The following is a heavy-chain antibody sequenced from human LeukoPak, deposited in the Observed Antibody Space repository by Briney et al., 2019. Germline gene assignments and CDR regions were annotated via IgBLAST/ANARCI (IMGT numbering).Heavy chain of an antibody. Sequence: SETLSLTCTVSGGSISSSSYYWGWIRQPPGKGLEWIGSIYYSGSTYYNPSLKSRVTISVNTSKNQFSLKLSSVTAADTAVYYCARDNSYDSSGYAYYYYYYYMDVWGEGTTVTVSS. D-gene: IGHD3-22*01. V-gene: IGHV4-39*07. CDR1: GGSISSSSYY. CDR2: IYYSGST. J-gene: IGHJ6*03. CDR3: ARDNSYDSSGYAYYYYYYYMDV.